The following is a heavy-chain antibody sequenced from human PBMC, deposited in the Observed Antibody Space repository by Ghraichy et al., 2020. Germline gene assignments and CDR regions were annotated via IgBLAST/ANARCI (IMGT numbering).Heavy chain of an antibody. CDR2: ISSSSSYI. D-gene: IGHD2-2*01. CDR3: ATTLGYCSSTSCYPTPNFDY. Sequence: GGSLRLSCAASGFTFSSYSMNWVRQAPGKGLEWVSSISSSSSYIYYADSVKGRFNISRDNAKNSLYLQMNSLRAEDTAVYYCATTLGYCSSTSCYPTPNFDYWGQGTLVTVSS. J-gene: IGHJ4*02. CDR1: GFTFSSYS. V-gene: IGHV3-21*01.